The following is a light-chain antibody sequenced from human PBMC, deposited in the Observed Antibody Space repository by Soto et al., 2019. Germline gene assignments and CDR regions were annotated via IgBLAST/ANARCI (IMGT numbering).Light chain of an antibody. CDR2: AAS. Sequence: EIVFSHSASTLFSSSVERATLPRRASQSVDSKYLAWYQQKPGQAPRILIFAASSRATGIPDRFSGSGSGTDFTLTISRLEPGDFAVYYCQQYGYSSWTFGQGTKVDI. V-gene: IGKV3-20*01. CDR3: QQYGYSSWT. CDR1: QSVDSKY. J-gene: IGKJ1*01.